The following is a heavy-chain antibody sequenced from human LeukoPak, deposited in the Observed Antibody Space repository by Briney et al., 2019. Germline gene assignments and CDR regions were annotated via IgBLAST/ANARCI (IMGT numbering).Heavy chain of an antibody. CDR3: ARDPGIFGVVRP. CDR2: IYHSGST. D-gene: IGHD3-3*01. V-gene: IGHV4-38-2*02. J-gene: IGHJ5*02. Sequence: SETLSLTCTVSGYSISSGYYWGWIRQPPGKGLEWIGTIYHSGSTNYHPSLESRVTISVDTSKNQFSLKLYSATAADTAMYYCARDPGIFGVVRPWGQGTLVTVSS. CDR1: GYSISSGYY.